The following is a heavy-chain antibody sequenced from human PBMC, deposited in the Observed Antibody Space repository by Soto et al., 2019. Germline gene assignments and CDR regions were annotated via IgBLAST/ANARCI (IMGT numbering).Heavy chain of an antibody. J-gene: IGHJ6*02. D-gene: IGHD2-2*02. CDR1: GGTLSSYA. Sequence: QVQLVQSGAEVKKPGSSVKVSCKAPGGTLSSYAINWVRQAPGQGLEWMGGIIPIFGSANYGTKFQGRVTISADESTSTAYMEVSSLRSEDTAVYYCAGTREIPYYHGMDVWGQGTTVTVSS. CDR3: AGTREIPYYHGMDV. V-gene: IGHV1-69*01. CDR2: IIPIFGSA.